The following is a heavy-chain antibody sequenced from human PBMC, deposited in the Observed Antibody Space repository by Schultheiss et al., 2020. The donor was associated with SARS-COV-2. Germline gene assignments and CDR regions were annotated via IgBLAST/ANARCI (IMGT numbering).Heavy chain of an antibody. CDR1: GFPFSSYT. V-gene: IGHV3-30-3*01. CDR3: ARDWGYDNSGYNYFDY. J-gene: IGHJ4*02. CDR2: ISSDGTNT. Sequence: GGSLRLSCAASGFPFSSYTMHWVRQAPGKGLEWVALISSDGTNTKHADSVKGRFTISRDKSRNTLYLQMSSLRTEDTAVYYCARDWGYDNSGYNYFDYWGQGTLVTVSS. D-gene: IGHD3-22*01.